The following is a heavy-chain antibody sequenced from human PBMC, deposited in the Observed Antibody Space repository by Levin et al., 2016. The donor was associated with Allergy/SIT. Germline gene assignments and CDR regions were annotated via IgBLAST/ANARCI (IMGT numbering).Heavy chain of an antibody. CDR2: IKSKTDGGTT. V-gene: IGHV3-15*01. CDR3: TTDYRQESAVAGGDY. Sequence: GGSLRLSCAASGFTFSNAWMSWVRQAPGKGLEWVGRIKSKTDGGTTDYAAPVKGRFTISRDDSKNTLYLQMNSLKTEDTAVYYCTTDYRQESAVAGGDYWGQGTLVTVSS. CDR1: GFTFSNAW. J-gene: IGHJ4*02. D-gene: IGHD6-19*01.